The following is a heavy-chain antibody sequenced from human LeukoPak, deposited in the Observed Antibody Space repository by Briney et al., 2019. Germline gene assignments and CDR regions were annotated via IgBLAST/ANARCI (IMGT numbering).Heavy chain of an antibody. Sequence: GGSLRLSCAASGFSLSRMSWVRQAPGKGLEWVANMNQDGSDKYYVDSVMGRFTISKDNAKNSVYLQMNSLRPEDTAIYYCAWYGVTHGLDVWGQGTTVTVSS. CDR3: AWYGVTHGLDV. V-gene: IGHV3-7*01. J-gene: IGHJ6*02. CDR1: GFSLSR. D-gene: IGHD3-10*01. CDR2: MNQDGSDK.